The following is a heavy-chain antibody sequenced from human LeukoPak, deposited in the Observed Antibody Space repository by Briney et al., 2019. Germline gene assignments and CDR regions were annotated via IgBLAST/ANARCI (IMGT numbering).Heavy chain of an antibody. V-gene: IGHV4-59*08. CDR3: ARHGGDYGDYYFDY. CDR2: IYYSGST. J-gene: IGHJ4*02. CDR1: GGSISSYY. Sequence: SETLSLTCAVSGGSISSYYWSWIRQPPGKGLEWIGYIYYSGSTSYNPSLKSRVTISVDTSKNQFSLKLSSVTAADTAVYYCARHGGDYGDYYFDYWGQGTLVTVSS. D-gene: IGHD4-17*01.